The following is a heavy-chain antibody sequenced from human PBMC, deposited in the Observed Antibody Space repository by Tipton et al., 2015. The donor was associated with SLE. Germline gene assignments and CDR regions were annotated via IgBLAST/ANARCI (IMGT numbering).Heavy chain of an antibody. Sequence: GSLRLSCAASGFTFSSYEMNWVRQAPGKGLEWVSYISSSGSTIYYADSVKGRFTISRDNAKNSLYLQMNSLRAEDTAVYCCARGDYLLPYYYYMDVWGKGTTVTVSS. CDR3: ARGDYLLPYYYYMDV. D-gene: IGHD4-11*01. V-gene: IGHV3-48*03. CDR1: GFTFSSYE. CDR2: ISSSGSTI. J-gene: IGHJ6*03.